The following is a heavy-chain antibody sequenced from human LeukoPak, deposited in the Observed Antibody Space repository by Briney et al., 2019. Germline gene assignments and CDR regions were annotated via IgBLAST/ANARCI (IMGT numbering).Heavy chain of an antibody. J-gene: IGHJ4*02. Sequence: ASVKVSCKASGYTFTDYYMHWVQQAPGKGLEWMGRVDPEDGETIYAEKFQGRVTITADTPTDTAYMELSSLRSEDTAVYYCAPSGAYCGGDCYGDYWGQGTLVTVSS. CDR1: GYTFTDYY. CDR3: APSGAYCGGDCYGDY. CDR2: VDPEDGET. D-gene: IGHD2-21*02. V-gene: IGHV1-69-2*01.